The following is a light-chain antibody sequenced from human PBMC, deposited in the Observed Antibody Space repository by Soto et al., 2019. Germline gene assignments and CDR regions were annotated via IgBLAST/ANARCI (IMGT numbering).Light chain of an antibody. CDR3: QQYSNWPLT. CDR1: QRVSIN. CDR2: GAS. J-gene: IGKJ4*01. Sequence: IVMPQSPSTLSLFPGERAPLSCRASQRVSINLAWFQQKPGQAPRLLMFGASTRATGMPARFSGSGSGTELTLIISSLQSEDFAVYYCQQYSNWPLTFGGGTKVDIK. V-gene: IGKV3D-15*01.